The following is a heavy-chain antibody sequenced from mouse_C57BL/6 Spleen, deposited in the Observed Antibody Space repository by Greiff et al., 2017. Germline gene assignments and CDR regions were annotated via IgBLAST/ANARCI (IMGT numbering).Heavy chain of an antibody. J-gene: IGHJ4*01. Sequence: QVQLQQPGAELVKPGASVKLSCKASGYTFTSYWMQWVKQRPGQGLEWIGEIDPSDSYTNSNQKFKGKATLTVDTSSSTAYMQLSSLTSEDSAVYYCARYYYGSSYAMDYWGQGTSVTVSS. CDR1: GYTFTSYW. CDR2: IDPSDSYT. V-gene: IGHV1-50*01. CDR3: ARYYYGSSYAMDY. D-gene: IGHD1-1*01.